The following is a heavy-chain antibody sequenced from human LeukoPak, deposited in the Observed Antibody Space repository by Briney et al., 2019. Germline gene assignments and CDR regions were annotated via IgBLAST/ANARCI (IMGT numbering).Heavy chain of an antibody. CDR2: INWNGGST. J-gene: IGHJ4*02. CDR3: VKGRRRGYAYGTLES. Sequence: GGSLRLSCAASGFTFDDYGMSWVRQVPGKGLEWVSGINWNGGSTGNADSVKGRFTISRDNAKNSLYLQMNGLRTDDTGLYYCVKGRRRGYAYGTLESWGQGTLVTVSS. CDR1: GFTFDDYG. D-gene: IGHD5-18*01. V-gene: IGHV3-20*04.